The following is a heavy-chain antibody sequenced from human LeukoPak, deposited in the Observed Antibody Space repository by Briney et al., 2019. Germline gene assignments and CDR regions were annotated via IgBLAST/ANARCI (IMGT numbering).Heavy chain of an antibody. Sequence: PGGSLRLSCAASGFTFSSYAMSWVRQAPGKGLEWVSAISGSGGSTYYADSVKGRFTISRDNSKNTLYLQMNSLRAEDTAVYYCATAMIVVGRVELIDYWGQGTLVTVSS. V-gene: IGHV3-23*01. D-gene: IGHD3-22*01. CDR3: ATAMIVVGRVELIDY. CDR1: GFTFSSYA. CDR2: ISGSGGST. J-gene: IGHJ4*02.